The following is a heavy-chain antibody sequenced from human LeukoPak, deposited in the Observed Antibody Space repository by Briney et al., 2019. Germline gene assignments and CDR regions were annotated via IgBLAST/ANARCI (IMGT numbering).Heavy chain of an antibody. CDR1: GFTFSSYA. V-gene: IGHV3-23*01. CDR3: AKDRPMKDYYDSSGLYYFDY. J-gene: IGHJ4*02. CDR2: ISGSGGST. D-gene: IGHD3-22*01. Sequence: GGSLRLSCAASGFTFSSYAMSWVRQAPGKGLEWVSAISGSGGSTYYADSVKGRFTISRDNSKDTLYLQMNSLRAEDTAVYYCAKDRPMKDYYDSSGLYYFDYWGQGTLVTVSS.